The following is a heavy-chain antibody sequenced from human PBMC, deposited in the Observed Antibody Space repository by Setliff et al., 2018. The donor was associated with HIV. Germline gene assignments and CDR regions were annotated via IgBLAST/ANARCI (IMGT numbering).Heavy chain of an antibody. Sequence: ASVKVSCKASGYTFSTYAMHWVRRAPGQRLEWMGWINAGNGKTKYSQKFQGRVTIMRDTSASTAYMELSSLRSEDTAVYYCAREQVGFGPPRGMDVWGQGTTVTSP. J-gene: IGHJ6*02. D-gene: IGHD3-10*01. CDR2: INAGNGKT. CDR1: GYTFSTYA. CDR3: AREQVGFGPPRGMDV. V-gene: IGHV1-3*01.